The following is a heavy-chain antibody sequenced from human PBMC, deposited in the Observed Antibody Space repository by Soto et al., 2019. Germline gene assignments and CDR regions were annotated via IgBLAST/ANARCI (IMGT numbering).Heavy chain of an antibody. V-gene: IGHV4-30-4*01. Sequence: QVQLQESGPGLVKPSQTLSLTCTVSGGSISSGDYYWSWIRQPPGKGLEWIGYIYYSGNTYYSPSLKSRVTISADMSKNQFSLKLSSVTAADTAVYYCARERPDGTRLDPWGQGTLVTVSS. D-gene: IGHD2-2*01. J-gene: IGHJ5*02. CDR1: GGSISSGDYY. CDR2: IYYSGNT. CDR3: ARERPDGTRLDP.